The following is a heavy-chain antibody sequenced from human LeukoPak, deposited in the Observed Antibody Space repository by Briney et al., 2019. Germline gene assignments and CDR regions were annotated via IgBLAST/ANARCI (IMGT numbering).Heavy chain of an antibody. CDR3: AKDPRGQWLANFDY. V-gene: IGHV3-30*18. Sequence: PGGSLRLSCAASGFTFSSYAMSWVRQAPGKGLEWVAVISYDGSNKYYADSVKGRFTISRDNSKNTLYLQMNSLRAEDTAVYYCAKDPRGQWLANFDYWGQGTLVTVSS. D-gene: IGHD6-19*01. J-gene: IGHJ4*02. CDR2: ISYDGSNK. CDR1: GFTFSSYA.